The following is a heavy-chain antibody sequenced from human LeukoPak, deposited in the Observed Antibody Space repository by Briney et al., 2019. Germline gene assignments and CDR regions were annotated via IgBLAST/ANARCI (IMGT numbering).Heavy chain of an antibody. CDR3: ARAPTTYYCDSSGYFDY. D-gene: IGHD3-22*01. Sequence: SETLSLTCAVYGGSFSGYYWSWIRQPPGKGLEWIGEINHSGSTNYNPSLKSRVTISVDTSKNQFSLKLSSVTAADTAVYYCARAPTTYYCDSSGYFDYWGQGTLVTVSS. V-gene: IGHV4-34*01. CDR1: GGSFSGYY. J-gene: IGHJ4*02. CDR2: INHSGST.